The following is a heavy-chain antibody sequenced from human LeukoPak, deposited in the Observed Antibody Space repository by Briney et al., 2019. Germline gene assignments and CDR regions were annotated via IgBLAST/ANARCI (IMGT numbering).Heavy chain of an antibody. CDR1: GYTFTSYD. CDR3: ARVRFLEWLSFPLIDY. CDR2: MNPNSGNT. Sequence: GASVKVSCKASGYTFTSYDINWVRQATGQGLEWMGWMNPNSGNTGYAQKFQGRVTMTTDTSTSTAYMELRSLRSDDTAVYYCARVRFLEWLSFPLIDYWGQGTLVTVSS. J-gene: IGHJ4*02. V-gene: IGHV1-8*01. D-gene: IGHD3-3*01.